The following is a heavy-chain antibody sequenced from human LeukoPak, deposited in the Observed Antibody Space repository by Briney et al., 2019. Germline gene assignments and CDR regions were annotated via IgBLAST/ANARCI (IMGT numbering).Heavy chain of an antibody. CDR3: ARRAGVDYYYYYMDV. CDR2: IYTSGST. V-gene: IGHV4-4*09. CDR1: GGSISSYY. Sequence: SETLSLTCTVSGGSISSYYWSWIPQPPGKGLEWIGYIYTSGSTNYNPSLKSRVTISVDTSKNQFSLKLSSVTAADTAVYYCARRAGVDYYYYYMDVWGKGTTVTVSS. J-gene: IGHJ6*03. D-gene: IGHD2-15*01.